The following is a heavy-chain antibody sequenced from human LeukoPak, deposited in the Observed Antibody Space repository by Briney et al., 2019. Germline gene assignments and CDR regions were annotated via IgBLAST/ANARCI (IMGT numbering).Heavy chain of an antibody. CDR3: ARNWAPMDV. D-gene: IGHD3-16*01. Sequence: GGSLRLSCAASGFTFSSYEMKWVRQAPGKGLEWVSYISSSGSTIYYADSVKGRFTISRDNAKNSLYLQMNSLRAEDTAVYYCARNWAPMDVWGKGTTVTVSS. V-gene: IGHV3-48*03. J-gene: IGHJ6*03. CDR1: GFTFSSYE. CDR2: ISSSGSTI.